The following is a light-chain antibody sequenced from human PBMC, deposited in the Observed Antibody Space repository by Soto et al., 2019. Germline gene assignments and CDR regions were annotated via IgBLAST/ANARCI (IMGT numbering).Light chain of an antibody. J-gene: IGKJ2*01. CDR3: QQYNSYSYT. V-gene: IGKV1-5*01. CDR1: QSISSW. CDR2: DAS. Sequence: DIQMTQSPSTLSASVGDRVTITCRASQSISSWLAWYQQKPGKAPKLLIYDASSLKSGVPSRFSGSGSGTEFTLTISSLQPADFATYYSQQYNSYSYTFGQGTKLEIK.